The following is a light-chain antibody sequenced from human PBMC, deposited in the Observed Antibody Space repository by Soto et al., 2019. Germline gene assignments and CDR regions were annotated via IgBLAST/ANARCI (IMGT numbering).Light chain of an antibody. Sequence: DIQMPQSPSTLSASVGASFTITCRASQSISSWLAWYQQKPGKANKLLIYKASSLESGVPSRFSGSGSGTEFTLTISSLQPDEFATYYCKKYNSYLWTVGNGNKVAIK. CDR1: QSISSW. V-gene: IGKV1-5*03. CDR2: KAS. J-gene: IGKJ1*01. CDR3: KKYNSYLWT.